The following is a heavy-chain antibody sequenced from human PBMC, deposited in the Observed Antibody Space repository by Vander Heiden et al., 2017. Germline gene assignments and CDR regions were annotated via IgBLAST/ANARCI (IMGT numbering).Heavy chain of an antibody. V-gene: IGHV4-4*03. J-gene: IGHJ4*02. D-gene: IGHD2-15*01. CDR3: ARDRNYCSGGSCYAFDY. CDR2: IYHSGST. Sequence: VQLQESGPTLVKPPGTLTLTCAVPGGSISSTNWWNWVRQPPGKGLEWIGKIYHSGSTDYSPSLKSRVTMSMDTPKNQFSLNLTSVTAADTAVYYCARDRNYCSGGSCYAFDYWGQGTLVTVPS. CDR1: GGSISSTNW.